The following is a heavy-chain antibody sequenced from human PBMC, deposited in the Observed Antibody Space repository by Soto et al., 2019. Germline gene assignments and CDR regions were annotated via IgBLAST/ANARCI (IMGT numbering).Heavy chain of an antibody. D-gene: IGHD2-15*01. J-gene: IGHJ3*01. V-gene: IGHV5-10-1*01. CDR3: ARRASGGSSDAFEG. CDR1: GYKFTTFW. Sequence: GESLKISCKASGYKFTTFWLNWVRQTPGKGLEWLGRIDPTDSFTNYSPPFEGHVTISVDRSISTAYLQWNSLQASDTAIYYCARRASGGSSDAFEGWGQGTTVTVSS. CDR2: IDPTDSFT.